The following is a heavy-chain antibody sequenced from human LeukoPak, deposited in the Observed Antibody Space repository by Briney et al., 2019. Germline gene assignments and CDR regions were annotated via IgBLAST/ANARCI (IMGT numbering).Heavy chain of an antibody. CDR1: GFTVSDNY. CDR2: IYSGGST. D-gene: IGHD2/OR15-2a*01. J-gene: IGHJ4*02. Sequence: GGSLRLSCAASGFTVSDNYMSWVRQAPGKGLEWVSVIYSGGSTYYADSVKGRFTISRDNSKNTVYLQMRNLRVEHTAVYYCAKVVAGNIDYYFDYWGQGILVAVSS. V-gene: IGHV3-53*01. CDR3: AKVVAGNIDYYFDY.